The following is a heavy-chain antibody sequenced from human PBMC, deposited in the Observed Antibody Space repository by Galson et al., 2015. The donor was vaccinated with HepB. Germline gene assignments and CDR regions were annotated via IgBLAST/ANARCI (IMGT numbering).Heavy chain of an antibody. CDR3: ARGRAYSSCYANAFDI. V-gene: IGHV1-2*06. J-gene: IGHJ3*02. Sequence: SVKVSCKASGYTFTGYYMHWVRQAPGQGLEWMGRINPNSGGTNYAQKFQGRVTMTRDTSISTAYMELSRLRSDDTAVYYCARGRAYSSCYANAFDIWGQGTMVTVSS. CDR2: INPNSGGT. CDR1: GYTFTGYY. D-gene: IGHD2-2*01.